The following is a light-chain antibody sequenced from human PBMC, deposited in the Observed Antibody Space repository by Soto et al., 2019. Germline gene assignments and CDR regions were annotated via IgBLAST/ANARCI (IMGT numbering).Light chain of an antibody. J-gene: IGKJ1*01. CDR1: QSVSSN. CDR3: QQYNNWPRT. CDR2: GAS. V-gene: IGKV3-15*01. Sequence: ELVLTQSLATLSLSPGQRATLSCRASQSVSSNLAWYQQKPGQAPRLLIYGASTRATGIPARFSGSGSGTEFTLTISSLQSEDFAVYYCQQYNNWPRTFGQGTKVDIK.